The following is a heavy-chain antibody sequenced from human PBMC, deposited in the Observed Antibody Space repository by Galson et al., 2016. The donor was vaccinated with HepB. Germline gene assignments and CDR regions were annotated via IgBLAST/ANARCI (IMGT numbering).Heavy chain of an antibody. CDR1: GFTFSSYA. J-gene: IGHJ4*02. D-gene: IGHD3-22*01. Sequence: SLRLSCAASGFTFSSYAMSWVRQAPGKGLEWVSSISGDGGTTYYADSVRGRFTISRDNSKDMIYLQMNNLRAQDTAIYYCTKSRSASTNYYYDSNFFDSWGQGTLVTVSS. CDR2: ISGDGGTT. V-gene: IGHV3-23*01. CDR3: TKSRSASTNYYYDSNFFDS.